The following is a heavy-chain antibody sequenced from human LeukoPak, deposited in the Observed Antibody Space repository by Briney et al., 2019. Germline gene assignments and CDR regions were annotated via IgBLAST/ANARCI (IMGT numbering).Heavy chain of an antibody. J-gene: IGHJ6*03. CDR1: GLTFSSFW. Sequence: GGSLRLSCVVSGLTFSSFWMSWGCQAPGKGLEWVANIKYDESEKHYVDSVKGRFTISRDNAKTSLYLQMDSLRADDTAVYYCVSGGHMDVWGEGTTVTVS. CDR2: IKYDESEK. CDR3: VSGGHMDV. V-gene: IGHV3-7*01. D-gene: IGHD3-16*01.